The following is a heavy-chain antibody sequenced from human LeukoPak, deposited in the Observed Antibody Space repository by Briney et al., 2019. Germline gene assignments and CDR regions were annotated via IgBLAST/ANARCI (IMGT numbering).Heavy chain of an antibody. Sequence: SESLSLTCIVSGDSISTDYWSWIRQSPGKGLEWIGYINYNGNTEYNPSLRSRVTISVDRSKYHVSLKMKSVTAADTAMYYCARLDCISDRCYNYWGLGTLVTVSS. CDR2: INYNGNT. V-gene: IGHV4-59*08. CDR3: ARLDCISDRCYNY. CDR1: GDSISTDY. J-gene: IGHJ4*02. D-gene: IGHD4/OR15-4a*01.